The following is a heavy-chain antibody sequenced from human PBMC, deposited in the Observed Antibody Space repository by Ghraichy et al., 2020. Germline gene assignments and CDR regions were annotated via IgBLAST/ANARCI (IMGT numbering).Heavy chain of an antibody. J-gene: IGHJ6*03. CDR1: GGSITNYY. Sequence: SETLSLTCTVSGGSITNYYWSWIRQPPGRGLEWIGYIYYTGTTKYNPSLKTRVTISVDTSKNQFSLKLNSVTAADTAVYYCARHTGVPASTYYYYYMDIWGRGTTVTISS. CDR3: ARHTGVPASTYYYYYMDI. V-gene: IGHV4-59*08. D-gene: IGHD1-26*01. CDR2: IYYTGTT.